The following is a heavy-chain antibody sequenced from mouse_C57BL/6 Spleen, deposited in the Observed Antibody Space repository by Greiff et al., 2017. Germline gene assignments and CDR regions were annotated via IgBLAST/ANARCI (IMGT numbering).Heavy chain of an antibody. J-gene: IGHJ4*01. CDR2: IDPSDSYT. CDR1: GYTFTSYW. Sequence: VQLQQPGAELVKPGASVKLSCKASGYTFTSYWMQWVKQRPGQGLEWIGEIDPSDSYTNYNQKFKGKATLTVDTSSSTAYMQLSSLTSEDSAVYYCARYYYGSDYYAMDYWGQGTSVTVSS. CDR3: ARYYYGSDYYAMDY. V-gene: IGHV1-50*01. D-gene: IGHD1-1*01.